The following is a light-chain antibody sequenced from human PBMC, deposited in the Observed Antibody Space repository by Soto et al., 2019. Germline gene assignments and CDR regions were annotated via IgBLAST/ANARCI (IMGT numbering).Light chain of an antibody. CDR3: QQYNSYPLT. CDR2: KAS. Sequence: DIQMTQSPSTLSASVGDRVTITCRASQSISSWLAWYQQKPGKAPKLLIYKASSLESGVPSRFGGSGSGTEFTLTISSLQPDDFATYYCQQYNSYPLTFGGGTKVDI. J-gene: IGKJ4*01. CDR1: QSISSW. V-gene: IGKV1-5*03.